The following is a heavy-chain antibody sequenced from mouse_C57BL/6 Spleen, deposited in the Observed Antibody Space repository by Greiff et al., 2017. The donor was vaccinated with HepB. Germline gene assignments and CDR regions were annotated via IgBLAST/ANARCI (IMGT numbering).Heavy chain of an antibody. V-gene: IGHV1-82*01. J-gene: IGHJ2*01. CDR2: INPGDGYT. D-gene: IGHD1-1*01. CDR1: GYAFSSSW. Sequence: QVQLMESGPELVKPGASVKISCKASGYAFSSSWMTWVNQRPGKGLEWIGRINPGDGYTNYNGKFKGKATLTADKSSSTAYMQLSSLTSKDSAVDIYERENYYGSSCFDYWGQGTTLTVSS. CDR3: ERENYYGSSCFDY.